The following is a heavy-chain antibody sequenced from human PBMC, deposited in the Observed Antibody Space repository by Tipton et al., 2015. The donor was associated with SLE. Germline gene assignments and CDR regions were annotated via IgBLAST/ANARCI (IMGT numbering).Heavy chain of an antibody. CDR3: ARVGSCWYQSYYFDY. D-gene: IGHD6-19*01. V-gene: IGHV3-64*01. Sequence: GSLRLSCAASGFTFSSYAMHWVRQAPGKGLEYVSAISSNGGSTYYANSVKGRFTISRDNSKNTLYLQMGSLRAEDIAVYYCARVGSCWYQSYYFDYWGQGTLVTVSS. CDR2: ISSNGGST. CDR1: GFTFSSYA. J-gene: IGHJ4*02.